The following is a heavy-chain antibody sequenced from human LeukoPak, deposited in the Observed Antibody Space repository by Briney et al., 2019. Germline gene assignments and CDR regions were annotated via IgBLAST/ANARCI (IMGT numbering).Heavy chain of an antibody. CDR3: ARRNDWNDA. J-gene: IGHJ5*02. CDR1: GDSINSYY. V-gene: IGHV4-59*08. CDR2: IYSSGST. Sequence: SETLSLTCTVPGDSINSYYWSWIRQPPGKGLEWIGYIYSSGSTNYNPSLKSRVTMSVDTSKNQFSLKLSSVTAADTAVYYCARRNDWNDAWGQGTLVTVSS.